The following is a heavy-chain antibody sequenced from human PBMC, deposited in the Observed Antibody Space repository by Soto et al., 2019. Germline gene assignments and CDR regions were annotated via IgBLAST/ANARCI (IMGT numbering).Heavy chain of an antibody. CDR2: IYHSGST. CDR1: GGSISSGGYS. J-gene: IGHJ5*02. CDR3: ARVPTP. Sequence: SETLSLTCAVSGGSISSGGYSWSWIRQSPGKGLEWIGYIYHSGSTYYNPSLKSRVTISVDRSKNQFSLKLNSMTAADTAVYYCARVPTPWGQGTLVTVSS. V-gene: IGHV4-30-2*06.